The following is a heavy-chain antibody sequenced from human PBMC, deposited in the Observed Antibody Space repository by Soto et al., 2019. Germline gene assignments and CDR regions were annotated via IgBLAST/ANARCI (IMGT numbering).Heavy chain of an antibody. V-gene: IGHV1-69*02. CDR3: ARGIEAAPHWFDP. CDR2: IIPILGIA. Sequence: QVQLVQSGAEVKKPGSSVKVSCKASGGTFSSYTISWVRQAPGQGLEWMGRIIPILGIANYAQKFQGRVPRTTEPXTGTAYMELSSLRSADTAVDYCARGIEAAPHWFDPWGQGTLVTVSS. CDR1: GGTFSSYT. D-gene: IGHD6-13*01. J-gene: IGHJ5*02.